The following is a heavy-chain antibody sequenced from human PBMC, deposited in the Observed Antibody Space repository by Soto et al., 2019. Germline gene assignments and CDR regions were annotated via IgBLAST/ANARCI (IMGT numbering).Heavy chain of an antibody. J-gene: IGHJ6*03. CDR1: GGSISSYY. Sequence: SETLSLTCTVSGGSISSYYWSWIRQPPGKGLEWIGYIYYSGSTNYNPSLKSRVTISVDKSKNQFSLKLSSVTAADTAVYYCARDRFHYYYYYMDVWGKGTTVTVSS. CDR2: IYYSGST. V-gene: IGHV4-59*12. CDR3: ARDRFHYYYYYMDV.